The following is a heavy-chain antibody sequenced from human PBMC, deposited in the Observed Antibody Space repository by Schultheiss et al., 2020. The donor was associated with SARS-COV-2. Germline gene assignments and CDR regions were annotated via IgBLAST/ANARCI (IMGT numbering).Heavy chain of an antibody. Sequence: GSLRLSCAASGFTFRNYWMHWVRQIPGKGLVWVSRINSDGSASSYADSVQGRFTVSRDNAGNTLYLQMNNLRVEDTAIYYCARARAEQHLPFSWGPIPHPTTWFDPWGQGTLVTVSS. D-gene: IGHD6-13*01. V-gene: IGHV3-74*01. J-gene: IGHJ5*02. CDR2: INSDGSAS. CDR3: ARARAEQHLPFSWGPIPHPTTWFDP. CDR1: GFTFRNYW.